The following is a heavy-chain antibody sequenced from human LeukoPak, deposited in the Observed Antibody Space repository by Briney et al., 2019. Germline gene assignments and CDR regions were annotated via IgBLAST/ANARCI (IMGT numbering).Heavy chain of an antibody. V-gene: IGHV1-18*01. Sequence: ASVKVSCKASGYTFISYGISWVRQAPGQGLEWMGWISAYNGNTNYAQKLQGRVTMTTDTSTSTAYMELRSLRSDDTAVYYCARDGKRYCSGGSCYSEGNDWFDPWGQGTLVTVSS. CDR2: ISAYNGNT. CDR3: ARDGKRYCSGGSCYSEGNDWFDP. D-gene: IGHD2-15*01. CDR1: GYTFISYG. J-gene: IGHJ5*02.